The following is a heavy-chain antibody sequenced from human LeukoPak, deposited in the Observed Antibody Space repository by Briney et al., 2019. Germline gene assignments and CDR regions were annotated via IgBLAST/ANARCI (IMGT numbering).Heavy chain of an antibody. CDR1: GITVSTNY. V-gene: IGHV3-66*04. CDR2: IYSGGAT. J-gene: IGHJ4*02. D-gene: IGHD3-9*01. CDR3: ARLHYDVLTGPFDY. Sequence: GGSLGLSCAASGITVSTNYMSWVRQAPGKGLEWVSIIYSGGATYYADSVKGRFTISRENSKNTLWLQMNSLRAEDTAVYYCARLHYDVLTGPFDYWGQGTLVTVSS.